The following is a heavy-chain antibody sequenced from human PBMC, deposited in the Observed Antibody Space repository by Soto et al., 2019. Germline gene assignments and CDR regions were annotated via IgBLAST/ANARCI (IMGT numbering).Heavy chain of an antibody. Sequence: LRLSCAASGFAFSTFAMTWVRQAPGKGLEWVAAISVSGNNAYYADSVKGRFTISRDNSQNSVFLQMSSLRADDTAVYYCARDQLRPGILYSLGVLLPEYGLWGQGTLVTVSS. CDR3: ARDQLRPGILYSLGVLLPEYGL. V-gene: IGHV3-23*01. D-gene: IGHD3-22*01. CDR1: GFAFSTFA. J-gene: IGHJ4*02. CDR2: ISVSGNNA.